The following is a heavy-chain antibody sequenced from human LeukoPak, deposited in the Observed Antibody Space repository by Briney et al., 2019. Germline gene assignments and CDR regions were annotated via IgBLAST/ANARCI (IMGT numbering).Heavy chain of an antibody. V-gene: IGHV3-7*01. CDR1: GFTFSSFA. J-gene: IGHJ4*02. CDR2: IKEDGSEK. Sequence: PGGSLRLSCNGSGFTFSSFAVNWVRQAPGKGLEWVANIKEDGSEKYYVDSVKGRFTISRDNAKNSLYLQMNSLRAEDTAVYYCARARYFDYWGQGTLVTVSS. CDR3: ARARYFDY.